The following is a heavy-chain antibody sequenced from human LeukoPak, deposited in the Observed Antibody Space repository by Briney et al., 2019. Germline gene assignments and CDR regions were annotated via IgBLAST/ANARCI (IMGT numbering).Heavy chain of an antibody. CDR2: IYTSGST. V-gene: IGHV4-4*07. J-gene: IGHJ3*02. D-gene: IGHD3-10*01. CDR1: GGSISSYY. CDR3: ARSELLWFGESTNSRIYDALDI. Sequence: SETLSLTCTVSGGSISSYYWSWIRQPAGKGLEWIGRIYTSGSTNYNPSLKSRVTMSVDTSKNQFSLKLSSVTAADTAVYYCARSELLWFGESTNSRIYDALDIWGQGTMVTVSS.